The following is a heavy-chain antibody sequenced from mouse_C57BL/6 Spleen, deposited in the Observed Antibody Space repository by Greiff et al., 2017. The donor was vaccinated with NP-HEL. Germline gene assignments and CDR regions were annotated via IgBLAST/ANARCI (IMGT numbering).Heavy chain of an antibody. J-gene: IGHJ3*01. D-gene: IGHD2-4*01. CDR3: TTPYYDYDGIAY. V-gene: IGHV14-1*01. Sequence: EVQLQQSGAELVRPGASVKLSCTASGFNIKDYYMHWVKQRPEQGLEWIGRIDPEDGDTEYAPKFQGKATMTADTSSNTAYLQLSSLTSEDTAVYYCTTPYYDYDGIAYWGQGTLVTVSA. CDR2: IDPEDGDT. CDR1: GFNIKDYY.